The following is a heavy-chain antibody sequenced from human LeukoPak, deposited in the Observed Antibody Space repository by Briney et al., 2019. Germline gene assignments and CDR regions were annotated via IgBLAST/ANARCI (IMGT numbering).Heavy chain of an antibody. D-gene: IGHD6-19*01. CDR2: IYHTGST. Sequence: SETLSLTCAVYGYPISSGYYWGWIRQPPGKGLEWIGNIYHTGSTYYNPSLKSRVTISVDTSKNEFSLKLSSETAADTAMYYCARYTSGWIFDYWGQGTLVTVSS. CDR3: ARYTSGWIFDY. J-gene: IGHJ4*02. CDR1: GYPISSGYY. V-gene: IGHV4-38-2*01.